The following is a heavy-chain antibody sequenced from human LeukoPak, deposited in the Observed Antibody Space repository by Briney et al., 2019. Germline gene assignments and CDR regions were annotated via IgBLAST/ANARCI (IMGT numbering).Heavy chain of an antibody. CDR1: GYTFTSYD. V-gene: IGHV1-8*03. D-gene: IGHD3-22*01. CDR3: ARSLPGYDSSGRFHRYNWFDP. J-gene: IGHJ5*02. Sequence: GASVKVSCKASGYTFTSYDINWVRQATGQGLEWMGWMNPNSGNTGYAQKFQGRVTITRNTSISTAYMELSSLRSEDTAVYYCARSLPGYDSSGRFHRYNWFDPWGQGTLVTVSS. CDR2: MNPNSGNT.